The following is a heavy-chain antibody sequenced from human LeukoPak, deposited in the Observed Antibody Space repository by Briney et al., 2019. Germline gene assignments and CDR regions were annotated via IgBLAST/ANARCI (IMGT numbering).Heavy chain of an antibody. J-gene: IGHJ6*03. CDR2: IYYSGST. CDR3: ARVGVVAAAGYRSYYYMDV. Sequence: SETLSLTCTVSGGSIGSYYWTWIRQPPGKGLEWIGYIYYSGSTYYNPSLKSRVTISVDTSKNQFSLKLSSVTAADTAVYYCARVGVVAAAGYRSYYYMDVWGKGTTVTVSS. D-gene: IGHD6-13*01. CDR1: GGSIGSYY. V-gene: IGHV4-59*08.